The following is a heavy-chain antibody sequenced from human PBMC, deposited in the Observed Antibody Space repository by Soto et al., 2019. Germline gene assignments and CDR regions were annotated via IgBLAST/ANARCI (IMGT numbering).Heavy chain of an antibody. J-gene: IGHJ6*03. CDR2: IYYSGST. V-gene: IGHV4-59*01. CDR3: ARVNATDNFLEWYYYYYYMDV. CDR1: GGSISSYY. Sequence: SETLSLTCTVSGGSISSYYWSWIRQPPGKGLEWIGYIYYSGSTNYNPSLKSRVTISVDTSKNQFSLKLSSVTAADTAVYYCARVNATDNFLEWYYYYYYMDVWGKGTTVTVSS. D-gene: IGHD3-3*01.